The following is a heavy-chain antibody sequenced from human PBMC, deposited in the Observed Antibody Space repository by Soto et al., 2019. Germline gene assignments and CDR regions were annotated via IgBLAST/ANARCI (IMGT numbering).Heavy chain of an antibody. J-gene: IGHJ5*02. CDR3: ARRQYGSGSYYKYKWFDP. CDR2: IDPSDSYT. V-gene: IGHV5-10-1*01. Sequence: GESLKISCKGSGYSFTSYWISWVRQMPGKGLEWMGRIDPSDSYTNYSPSFQGHVTISADKSISTAYLQWSSLKASDTAMYYCARRQYGSGSYYKYKWFDPWGQGTLVTVSS. CDR1: GYSFTSYW. D-gene: IGHD3-10*01.